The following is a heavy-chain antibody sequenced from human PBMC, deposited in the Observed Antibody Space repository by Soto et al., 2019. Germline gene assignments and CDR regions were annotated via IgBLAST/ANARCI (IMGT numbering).Heavy chain of an antibody. CDR3: ATSAFTSSPGLD. CDR1: GFSFTSYG. CDR2: ISHDGKNQ. J-gene: IGHJ4*02. Sequence: QVQLVESGGGVVQPGKSLRLSCLGSGFSFTSYGMHWVRQSPGKGLEWVAVISHDGKNQYYGESVRGRFTISRDNSNNTLCLQMQRMTIEDSALYYGATSAFTSSPGLDWGQGAQVTVSS. V-gene: IGHV3-30*03.